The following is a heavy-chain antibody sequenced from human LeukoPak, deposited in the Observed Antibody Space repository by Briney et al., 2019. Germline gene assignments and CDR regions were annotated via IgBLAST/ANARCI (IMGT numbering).Heavy chain of an antibody. D-gene: IGHD3-3*01. Sequence: SETLSLTCAVYGGSFSGYYWSWIRQPPGKGLEWIGEINHSGSTNYNLSLKSRVTISVDTSKNQFSLKLSSVTAADTAVYYCARGLSYYDFWSGYYNDYYMGVWGKGTTVTVSS. CDR1: GGSFSGYY. V-gene: IGHV4-34*01. J-gene: IGHJ6*03. CDR3: ARGLSYYDFWSGYYNDYYMGV. CDR2: INHSGST.